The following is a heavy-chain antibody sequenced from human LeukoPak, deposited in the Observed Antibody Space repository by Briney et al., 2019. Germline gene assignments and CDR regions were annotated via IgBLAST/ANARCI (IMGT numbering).Heavy chain of an antibody. CDR1: GGSISRDTYY. V-gene: IGHV4-39*07. D-gene: IGHD3-16*02. Sequence: SETLSLTCTVSGGSISRDTYYWGWIRQPPGKGLEWIGNIYYSGSTYYNPSLKSRVTISVDTSKNQFSLKLSSVTAADTAVYYCARARGDYVWGSYRSYDAFDIWGQGTMVTVSS. CDR3: ARARGDYVWGSYRSYDAFDI. J-gene: IGHJ3*02. CDR2: IYYSGST.